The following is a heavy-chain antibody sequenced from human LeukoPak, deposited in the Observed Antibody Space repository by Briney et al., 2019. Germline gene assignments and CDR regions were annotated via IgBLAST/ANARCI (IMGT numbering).Heavy chain of an antibody. D-gene: IGHD2/OR15-2a*01. V-gene: IGHV1-2*02. J-gene: IGHJ5*02. Sequence: ASVTVSRTASGYTFNNYYIHWLRQAPGQGLEWMGWINPNSAATNYVQYFEGRVTMTRDTSSSTVYMELSRLRSDDTAVYYCARSLGSLKEYWWFDPWGQGTLVTVSS. CDR2: INPNSAAT. CDR1: GYTFNNYY. CDR3: ARSLGSLKEYWWFDP.